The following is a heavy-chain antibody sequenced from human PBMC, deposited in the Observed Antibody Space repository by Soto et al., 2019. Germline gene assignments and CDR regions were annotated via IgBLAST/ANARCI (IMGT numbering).Heavy chain of an antibody. D-gene: IGHD3-10*01. CDR2: ISSSGSTI. Sequence: EVQLVESGGGLVQPGGSLRLSCAASGFTFSSYEMNWVRQAPGKGLEWVSYISSSGSTIYYADSVKGRFTISRDDAKNSLYVQMNSLRAEDTAVYYCARGSCYGSGSYYMPFDYWGQGTLVTVSS. J-gene: IGHJ4*02. CDR1: GFTFSSYE. V-gene: IGHV3-48*03. CDR3: ARGSCYGSGSYYMPFDY.